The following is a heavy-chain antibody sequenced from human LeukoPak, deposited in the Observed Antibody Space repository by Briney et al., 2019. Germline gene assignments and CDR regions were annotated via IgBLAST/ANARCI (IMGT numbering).Heavy chain of an antibody. CDR3: ARAQSLTAPAGTFANS. Sequence: GASVKVSCKASGYTFTAYFLHWVRRAPGQGFEWMGWINPNSGGTYYTQTFQDRVTMTRDTSISTAYMELSSLRSDDTAVYYCARAQSLTAPAGTFANSWGLGTLVTVSS. V-gene: IGHV1-2*02. J-gene: IGHJ4*02. CDR2: INPNSGGT. CDR1: GYTFTAYF. D-gene: IGHD6-13*01.